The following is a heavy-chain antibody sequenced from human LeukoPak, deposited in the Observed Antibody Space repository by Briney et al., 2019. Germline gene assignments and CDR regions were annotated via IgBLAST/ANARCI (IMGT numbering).Heavy chain of an antibody. D-gene: IGHD3-22*01. V-gene: IGHV3-66*01. CDR3: ARALIDYYDSSGYVGDNY. J-gene: IGHJ4*02. Sequence: GGSLRLSCAASGFTVSSNYMSWVRQAPGKGLEWVSVIYSGGSTYYADSVKGRFTISRDNSMNTLYLQMNSLRAEDTAVYYCARALIDYYDSSGYVGDNYWGQETLVTVSS. CDR1: GFTVSSNY. CDR2: IYSGGST.